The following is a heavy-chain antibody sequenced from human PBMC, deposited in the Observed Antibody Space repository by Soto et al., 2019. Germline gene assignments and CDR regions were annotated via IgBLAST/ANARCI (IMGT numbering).Heavy chain of an antibody. J-gene: IGHJ6*02. CDR1: GFTFSSYA. CDR3: AKDGAMRYYYYYGMDV. CDR2: ISGSGGST. D-gene: IGHD3-16*01. V-gene: IGHV3-23*01. Sequence: EVQLLESGGGLVQPGGSLRLSCAASGFTFSSYAMSWVRQAPGKGLEWVSAISGSGGSTYYADSVKGRFTISRDNSKNTLYLQMNSLRAEDTAVYYCAKDGAMRYYYYYGMDVWGQGTTVTGSS.